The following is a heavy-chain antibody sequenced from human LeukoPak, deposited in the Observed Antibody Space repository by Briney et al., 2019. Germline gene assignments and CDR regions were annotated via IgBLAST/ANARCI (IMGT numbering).Heavy chain of an antibody. CDR3: VGHSDY. D-gene: IGHD3-16*01. Sequence: AGGSLRLSCAASGFRFSSYWMSWVRQAPGKGLEWVANIKQDGSEKYYVDSVKGRFTISRDNAKNSLYLQMNSLRAEDTAVYYCVGHSDYWGQGTLVTVSS. CDR2: IKQDGSEK. V-gene: IGHV3-7*01. J-gene: IGHJ4*02. CDR1: GFRFSSYW.